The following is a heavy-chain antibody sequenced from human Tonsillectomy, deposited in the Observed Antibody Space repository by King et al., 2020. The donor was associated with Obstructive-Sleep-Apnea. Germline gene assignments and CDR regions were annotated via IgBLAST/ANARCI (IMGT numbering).Heavy chain of an antibody. CDR3: AKDSSGFFYYGMDV. CDR2: MSYYGSNK. D-gene: IGHD3-22*01. J-gene: IGHJ6*02. CDR1: GFTFSSYG. Sequence: VQLVESGGGVVQPGRSLRLSCAASGFTFSSYGMHWVRQAPGKGLEGVAVMSYYGSNKYYSDSVKGRFTISRDNSKNTLYLQMNSLRTEDTAVYYCAKDSSGFFYYGMDVWGQGTTVTVSS. V-gene: IGHV3-30*18.